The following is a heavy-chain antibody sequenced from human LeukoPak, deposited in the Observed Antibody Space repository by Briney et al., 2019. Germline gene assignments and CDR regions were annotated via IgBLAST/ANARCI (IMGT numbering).Heavy chain of an antibody. V-gene: IGHV3-21*01. D-gene: IGHD2-15*01. Sequence: PGGSLRLSCAASGFSFSTYSMNWVRQAPGKGLESVSFISSSSSSIYYADSVRGRFTISRDNAKNSLSLQMNSLRAEDTAVYYCARGPSAGYCSGGSRYSLEYWGQGTLVTVSS. J-gene: IGHJ4*02. CDR3: ARGPSAGYCSGGSRYSLEY. CDR2: ISSSSSSI. CDR1: GFSFSTYS.